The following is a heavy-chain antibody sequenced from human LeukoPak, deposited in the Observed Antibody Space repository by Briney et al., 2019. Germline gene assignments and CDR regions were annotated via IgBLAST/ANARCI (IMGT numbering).Heavy chain of an antibody. CDR2: INQDGSEK. CDR1: GVPFSHYW. D-gene: IGHD3-10*02. CDR3: AVCSGSCPD. V-gene: IGHV3-7*02. Sequence: GGSLRLSCAASGVPFSHYWMSWARQAPGQGLEWVANINQDGSEKYYVDSVNGRFTISRNNSKSSLYLQMKSLRAEDTAIYFYAVCSGSCPDWGQGTLVSVSS. J-gene: IGHJ4*02.